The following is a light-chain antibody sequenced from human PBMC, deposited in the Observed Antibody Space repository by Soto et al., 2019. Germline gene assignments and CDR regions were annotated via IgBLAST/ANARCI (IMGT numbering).Light chain of an antibody. V-gene: IGKV3-15*01. CDR1: QSVSRN. CDR3: QQYDDWPET. J-gene: IGKJ1*01. CDR2: GAS. Sequence: EIVMTQSPATLSVSPGERATLSCRASQSVSRNLAWYQQKPGQAPRLLIYGASTRATGIPARFSGRGSGTEFILTISSLQSEDFAVYYCQQYDDWPETFGQGTKVDIK.